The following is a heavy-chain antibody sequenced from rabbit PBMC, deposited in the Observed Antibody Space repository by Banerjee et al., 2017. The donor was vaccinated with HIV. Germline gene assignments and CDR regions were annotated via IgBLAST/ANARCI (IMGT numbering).Heavy chain of an antibody. Sequence: QEHLVESGGGLVQPGGSLKVSCKASGFDFSSYGVCWVRQAPGKGLEWIACINTISGDTVCATWAKGRFTISKTSWTTVTLQMTSLTAADTAAHFCARDLAGVIGWNFGLWGQGTLVTVS. V-gene: IGHV1S45*01. CDR3: ARDLAGVIGWNFGL. CDR2: INTISGDT. D-gene: IGHD4-1*01. CDR1: GFDFSSYG. J-gene: IGHJ4*01.